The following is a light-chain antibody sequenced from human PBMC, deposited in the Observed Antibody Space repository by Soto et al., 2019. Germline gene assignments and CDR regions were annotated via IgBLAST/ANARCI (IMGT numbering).Light chain of an antibody. Sequence: DIQMTQSPPSLSASVGDRVTISCRASQSISSYLNWYQQKPGKAPKLLIYAASSLQSGVPSRFSGSGSGTDFTLTISILQPEDFATYFCQQGYSIHQTFGQGTKVEIK. J-gene: IGKJ1*01. V-gene: IGKV1-39*01. CDR3: QQGYSIHQT. CDR2: AAS. CDR1: QSISSY.